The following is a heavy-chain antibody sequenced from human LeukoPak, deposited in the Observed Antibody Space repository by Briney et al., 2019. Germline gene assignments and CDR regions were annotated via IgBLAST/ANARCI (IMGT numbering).Heavy chain of an antibody. Sequence: SETLSLTCVVYGGSFSGYYWSWIRQPPGKGLEWIGEINHSGSTNYNPSLKSRVTISVDTSKNQFSLKLSSLTAADTAVYFCARRDDSSGYHKIFDYWGPGTLVTVSS. CDR3: ARRDDSSGYHKIFDY. V-gene: IGHV4-34*01. CDR2: INHSGST. CDR1: GGSFSGYY. D-gene: IGHD3-22*01. J-gene: IGHJ4*02.